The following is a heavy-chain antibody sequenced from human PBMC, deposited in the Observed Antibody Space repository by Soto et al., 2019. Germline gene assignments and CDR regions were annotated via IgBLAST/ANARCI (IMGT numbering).Heavy chain of an antibody. J-gene: IGHJ4*02. V-gene: IGHV3-74*02. CDR1: GFTFSSYA. D-gene: IGHD4-17*01. Sequence: EVQLLESGGGLVQPGGSLRLSCAASGFTFSSYAMSWVRQAPGKRLEWVSRINSDGSSTSYADSVKGRFTISRDNAKNTLYLQMNSLRADDTAVYYCACTVTINTLDYWGQGALVTVSS. CDR2: INSDGSST. CDR3: ACTVTINTLDY.